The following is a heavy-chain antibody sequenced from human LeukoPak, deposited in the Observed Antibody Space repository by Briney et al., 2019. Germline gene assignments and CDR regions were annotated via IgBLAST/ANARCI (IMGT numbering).Heavy chain of an antibody. J-gene: IGHJ4*02. CDR1: GDSINSGNSH. V-gene: IGHV4-30-4*01. CDR2: VYDSWNN. CDR3: ASYFVGNGGRGY. Sequence: SKTLSLTCTVSGDSINSGNSHWTWIRQPPGKGLEWLGSVYDSWNNYYNPSLESRITMSVDTSKNQYSLELSSVIAADTAVYYCASYFVGNGGRGYWGQGTLVTVSS. D-gene: IGHD3-10*02.